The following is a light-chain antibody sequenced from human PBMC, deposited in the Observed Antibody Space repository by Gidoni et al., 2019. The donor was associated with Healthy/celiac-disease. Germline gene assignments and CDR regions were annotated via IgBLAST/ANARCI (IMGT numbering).Light chain of an antibody. Sequence: SALTQPASVSGSPGQSITISCTGTSSDVGGYTYVSCYQQHPGKAPKLMIYDVSNRPSGVSNRFSGSKSGNTASLTISGLQAEDEADYYCSSYTSSSTLYVFGTGTKVTVL. CDR2: DVS. V-gene: IGLV2-14*01. CDR3: SSYTSSSTLYV. J-gene: IGLJ1*01. CDR1: SSDVGGYTY.